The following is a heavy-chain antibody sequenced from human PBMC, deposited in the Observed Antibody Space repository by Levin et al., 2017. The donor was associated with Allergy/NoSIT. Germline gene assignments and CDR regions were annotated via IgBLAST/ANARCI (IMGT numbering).Heavy chain of an antibody. J-gene: IGHJ4*02. Sequence: PLASVKVSCAASGFTVSSNYMSWVRQAPGKGLEWVSVIYSGGSTYYADSVKGRFTISRDNSKNTLYLQMNSLRAEDTAVYYCARLNLMQKWGSSDPYIETDYWGQGTLVTVSS. V-gene: IGHV3-53*01. CDR2: IYSGGST. CDR3: ARLNLMQKWGSSDPYIETDY. D-gene: IGHD6-25*01. CDR1: GFTVSSNY.